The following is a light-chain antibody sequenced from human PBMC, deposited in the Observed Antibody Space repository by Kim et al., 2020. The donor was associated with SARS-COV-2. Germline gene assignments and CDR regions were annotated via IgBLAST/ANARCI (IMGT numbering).Light chain of an antibody. Sequence: SELTQDPAVSVALGQTVRITCQGDSLRSYYATWYQQKPRQAPLLVIFGRNNRPSGIPDRFSGSTSGNTASLTISGAQAEDEADFYCQSRDSGGNVVFGGGTKLTVL. CDR2: GRN. V-gene: IGLV3-19*01. CDR1: SLRSYY. CDR3: QSRDSGGNVV. J-gene: IGLJ2*01.